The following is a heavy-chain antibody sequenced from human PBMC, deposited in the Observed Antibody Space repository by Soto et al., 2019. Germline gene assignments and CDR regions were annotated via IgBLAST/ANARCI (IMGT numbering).Heavy chain of an antibody. Sequence: QLQLQESGPGLVKPSETLSLTCTVSGGSISSSSYYWGWIRQPPGKGLEWIGSIYYSGSTYYNPSLKSRVTISVDTSKNQFSLNLSSVTAADTAVYYCASKKWELSKFDYWGQGTLVTVSS. CDR2: IYYSGST. D-gene: IGHD1-26*01. CDR3: ASKKWELSKFDY. CDR1: GGSISSSSYY. J-gene: IGHJ4*02. V-gene: IGHV4-39*01.